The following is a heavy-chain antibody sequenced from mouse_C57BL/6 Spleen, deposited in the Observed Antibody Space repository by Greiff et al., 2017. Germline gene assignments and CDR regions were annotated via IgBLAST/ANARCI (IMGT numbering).Heavy chain of an antibody. V-gene: IGHV1-50*01. J-gene: IGHJ1*03. CDR2: IDPSDSYT. D-gene: IGHD2-3*01. CDR3: ARGRGYYVWYFDV. CDR1: GYTFTSYW. Sequence: QVQLQQPGAELVKPGASVKLSCKASGYTFTSYWMQWVQQRPGQGLEWIGEIDPSDSYTNYNQKFKGTATLTVDPSSSTAYMQLSSLTSEDSAVYYCARGRGYYVWYFDVWGTGTTVTVSS.